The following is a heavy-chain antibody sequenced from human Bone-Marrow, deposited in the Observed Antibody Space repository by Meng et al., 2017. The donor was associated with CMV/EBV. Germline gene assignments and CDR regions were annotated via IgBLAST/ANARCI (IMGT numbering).Heavy chain of an antibody. CDR1: GFTFSSYG. Sequence: GESLKISCAASGFTFSSYGMHWVRQAPGKGLEWVANIKQDGSEKYYADSVKGRFTISRDNAKNSLYLQMNSLRAEDTAVYYCARDRGVVVPAAIVLDYWGQGTLVTVSS. V-gene: IGHV3-7*01. D-gene: IGHD2-2*02. J-gene: IGHJ4*02. CDR3: ARDRGVVVPAAIVLDY. CDR2: IKQDGSEK.